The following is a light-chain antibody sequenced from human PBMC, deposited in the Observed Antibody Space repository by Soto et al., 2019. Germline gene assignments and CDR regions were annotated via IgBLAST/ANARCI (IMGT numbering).Light chain of an antibody. CDR3: CSYAGDYTLV. CDR1: SSDVGGYNY. Sequence: QSALTQPRSVSESPGQSVTISCTGTSSDVGGYNYVSWYQQYPGKAPEVVIYDVYKRPSGVPDRFSGSKSGNTASLTISGLQAEDEADDYCCSYAGDYTLVFGGGTKLTVL. V-gene: IGLV2-11*01. CDR2: DVY. J-gene: IGLJ2*01.